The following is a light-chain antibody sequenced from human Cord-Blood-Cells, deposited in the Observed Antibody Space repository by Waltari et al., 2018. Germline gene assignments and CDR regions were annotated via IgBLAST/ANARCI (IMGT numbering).Light chain of an antibody. V-gene: IGKV4-1*01. J-gene: IGKJ4*01. CDR3: QQYYSTPPT. CDR2: WAS. Sequence: DIVMTQSPDSLAVSLGERATINCKSSQSVLYSSNNKNYLAWYQQKPGQPPKRLIYWASTRESGVPDRFSGSGAGTDVTLTISSLQAEDVAVYYCQQYYSTPPTFGGGTKVEIK. CDR1: QSVLYSSNNKNY.